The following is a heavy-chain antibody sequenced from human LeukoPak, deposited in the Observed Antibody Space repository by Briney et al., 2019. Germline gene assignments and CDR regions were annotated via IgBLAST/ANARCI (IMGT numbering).Heavy chain of an antibody. J-gene: IGHJ4*02. CDR1: GFTFDDYA. V-gene: IGHV3-43*02. CDR2: ISGDGGST. Sequence: GGSLRLSCAASGFTFDDYAMHWVRQAPGKGLEWVSLISGDGGSTYYADSVKGRFTISRDNSKNSLYLQMNSLRTEDTALYYCAKDMSQLVLPYYDILTGYDYWGQGTLVIVSS. D-gene: IGHD3-9*01. CDR3: AKDMSQLVLPYYDILTGYDY.